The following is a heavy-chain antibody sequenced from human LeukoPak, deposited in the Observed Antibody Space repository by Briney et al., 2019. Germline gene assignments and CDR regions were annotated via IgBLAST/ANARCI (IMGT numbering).Heavy chain of an antibody. CDR3: ALGMITFRH. D-gene: IGHD3-16*01. CDR1: GGSFSGYY. Sequence: SETLSLTCAVYGGSFSGYYWSWIRQPPGKGLEWIGEINHSGSTNYNPSLKSRATISVDTSKNQFSLKLSSVTAADTAVYYCALGMITFRHWGQGTLVTVSS. J-gene: IGHJ4*02. V-gene: IGHV4-34*01. CDR2: INHSGST.